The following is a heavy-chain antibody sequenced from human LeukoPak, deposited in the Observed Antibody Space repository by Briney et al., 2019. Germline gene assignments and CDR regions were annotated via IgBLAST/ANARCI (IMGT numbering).Heavy chain of an antibody. V-gene: IGHV4-31*03. D-gene: IGHD6-19*01. CDR3: ARGRQWLGIDC. CDR2: IYYSGTT. Sequence: SETLSLTCTVSGASISTAGHSWTWVRHRPGQGLEWIGDIYYSGTTYYNPSLMSRLALSVDTSKNQFSLTLNSVTAADTAVYYCARGRQWLGIDCWGQGTLVTVSS. J-gene: IGHJ4*02. CDR1: GASISTAGHS.